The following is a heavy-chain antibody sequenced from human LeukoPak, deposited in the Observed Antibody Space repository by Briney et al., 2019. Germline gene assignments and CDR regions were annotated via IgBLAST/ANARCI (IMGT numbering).Heavy chain of an antibody. CDR3: AKVRYGSGSYFSGYYYGMDV. D-gene: IGHD3-10*01. Sequence: GGSLRLSCAASGFTFDDYAMHWVRQAPGKGLEWVSGISWNSGSIGYADSVKGRFTISRDNAKNSLYLQMNSLRAEDTALYYCAKVRYGSGSYFSGYYYGMDVWGQGTTVTVSS. CDR1: GFTFDDYA. J-gene: IGHJ6*02. V-gene: IGHV3-9*01. CDR2: ISWNSGSI.